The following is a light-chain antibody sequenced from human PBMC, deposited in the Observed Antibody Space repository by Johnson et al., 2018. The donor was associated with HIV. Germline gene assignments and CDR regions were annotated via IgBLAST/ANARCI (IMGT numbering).Light chain of an antibody. CDR1: SSNIGNNY. CDR3: GTWDSSLTPHV. CDR2: ENN. Sequence: QAVLTQPPSVSAAPGQKVTISCSGSSSNIGNNYVSWYQQLPGTAPKLLIYENNKRPSGIPDRFSGSKSGTSATLGITGLPTGDEADYYCGTWDSSLTPHVFGTGTKVTVL. V-gene: IGLV1-51*02. J-gene: IGLJ1*01.